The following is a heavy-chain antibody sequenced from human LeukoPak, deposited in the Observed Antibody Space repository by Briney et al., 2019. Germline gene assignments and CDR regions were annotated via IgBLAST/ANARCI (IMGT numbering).Heavy chain of an antibody. V-gene: IGHV4-34*01. CDR1: GGSFRGYY. J-gene: IGHJ5*02. D-gene: IGHD3-10*02. CDR3: ARHLGNVRWGVNPRWFDP. Sequence: SETLSLTCAVYGGSFRGYYWSWIREPPGERLGWIGEIYHSGSTNYNPSPKSRVTLPVDTSKNQFSLKLRSVTAADEDVYYCARHLGNVRWGVNPRWFDPWGQGTLVTVSS. CDR2: IYHSGST.